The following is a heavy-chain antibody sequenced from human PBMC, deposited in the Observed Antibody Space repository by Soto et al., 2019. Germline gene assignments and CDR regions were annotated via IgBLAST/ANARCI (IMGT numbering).Heavy chain of an antibody. D-gene: IGHD3-10*01. J-gene: IGHJ4*02. CDR1: GGTPGTLG. V-gene: IGHV1-69*06. CDR2: IIPMFGTA. Sequence: ASVKVSCKASGGTPGTLGISWVRQAPGQGLEWMGRIIPMFGTANYAQNFQGRVTITADKSTSTAYMELTSLRSEDTAVYYCARESSGVTHFDFWGQGTLVTVSS. CDR3: ARESSGVTHFDF.